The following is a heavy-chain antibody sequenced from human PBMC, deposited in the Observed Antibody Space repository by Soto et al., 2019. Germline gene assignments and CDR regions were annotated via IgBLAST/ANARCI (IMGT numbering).Heavy chain of an antibody. CDR1: GGSFSGYY. J-gene: IGHJ4*02. CDR2: INHSGST. V-gene: IGHV4-34*01. CDR3: ARGWGTIFDY. D-gene: IGHD7-27*01. Sequence: QVQLQQWGAGLLKPSETLSLTCAVYGGSFSGYYWNWIRQPPGKGLEWIGEINHSGSTNYNQALKSRVTISVDTSKNQFSLKLRSVTAADTAVYYCARGWGTIFDYGGQGTLVTVSS.